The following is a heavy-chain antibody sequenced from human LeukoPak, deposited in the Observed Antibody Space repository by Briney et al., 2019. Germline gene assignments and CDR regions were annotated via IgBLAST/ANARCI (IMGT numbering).Heavy chain of an antibody. Sequence: ASVKVSCKASGYTFTGYYMHWVRQAPGQGLEWMGWINPNSGGTNYAQKFQGRVTMTRDTSISTAYTELSRLRSDDTAVYYCARPRGYSYGFYFDYWGQGTLVTVSS. CDR1: GYTFTGYY. CDR3: ARPRGYSYGFYFDY. V-gene: IGHV1-2*02. J-gene: IGHJ4*02. CDR2: INPNSGGT. D-gene: IGHD5-18*01.